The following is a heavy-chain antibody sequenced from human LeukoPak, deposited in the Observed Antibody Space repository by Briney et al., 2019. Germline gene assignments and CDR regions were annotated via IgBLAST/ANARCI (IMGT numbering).Heavy chain of an antibody. CDR3: AKDLGLRGSPGPFEI. Sequence: GGSLRLSCAASGFIFSSYPIHWVRQAPGKGLEGVAVIWYDGSSQYYGESVKGRFTISRDNFKNTLYLQMNSLRADDTAVYYCAKDLGLRGSPGPFEIWGQGTMVTVSS. V-gene: IGHV3-33*06. CDR2: IWYDGSSQ. J-gene: IGHJ3*02. CDR1: GFIFSSYP. D-gene: IGHD1-26*01.